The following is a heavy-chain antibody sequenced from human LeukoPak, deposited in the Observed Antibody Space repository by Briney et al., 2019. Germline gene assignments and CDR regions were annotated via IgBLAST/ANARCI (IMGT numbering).Heavy chain of an antibody. D-gene: IGHD2-2*01. CDR1: GFTFSSYA. J-gene: IGHJ5*02. Sequence: GGSLRLSCAAPGFTFSSYAMHWVRKAPGKGLGWAAVISYDGSNKYYADSVKGRFTISRDNAKNTLYLQMNSLRVEDTAVYYCARVGGYCSSTSCSFFDPWGQGTLVTVSS. CDR2: ISYDGSNK. V-gene: IGHV3-30*04. CDR3: ARVGGYCSSTSCSFFDP.